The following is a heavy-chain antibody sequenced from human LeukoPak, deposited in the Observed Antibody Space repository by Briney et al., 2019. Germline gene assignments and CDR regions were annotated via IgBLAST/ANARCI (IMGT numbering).Heavy chain of an antibody. D-gene: IGHD6-19*01. CDR3: ARDGSGWYYFDY. J-gene: IGHJ4*02. V-gene: IGHV3-66*01. CDR1: GFTVSSNY. Sequence: GGSLRLSCAASGFTVSSNYMSWVRQAPGKGLEWVSVIYSGGSTYYADSVKGRFTISRDNSKNTLYLQMNSLRAEDTAVYYCARDGSGWYYFDYWGQGTLVTVSS. CDR2: IYSGGST.